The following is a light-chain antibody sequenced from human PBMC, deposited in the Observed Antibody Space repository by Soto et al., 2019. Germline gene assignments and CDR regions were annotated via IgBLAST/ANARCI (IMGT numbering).Light chain of an antibody. CDR3: QQYQTYAT. Sequence: DIQLTKSHSTLSPPDGERVTLTCRASQSIRSILAWYQQKPGKAPKALIYDASSLGRGVPSRFSGSGSGTEFTLTISSLQPDDFATYYCQQYQTYATFGQGTRLEI. J-gene: IGKJ5*01. CDR2: DAS. V-gene: IGKV1-5*01. CDR1: QSIRSI.